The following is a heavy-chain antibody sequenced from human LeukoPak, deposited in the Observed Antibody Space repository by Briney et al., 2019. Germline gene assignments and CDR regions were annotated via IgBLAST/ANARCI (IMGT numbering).Heavy chain of an antibody. CDR2: ISAYNGNT. CDR1: GYTFTSYG. V-gene: IGHV1-18*01. J-gene: IGHJ4*02. Sequence: ASVKVYCKASGYTFTSYGISWVRQAPGQGLEWMGWISAYNGNTNYAQKLQGRVTMTTDTSTSTAYMELRSLRSDDTAVYYCARDRVYCSSTSCYNPLGYWGQGTLVTVSS. CDR3: ARDRVYCSSTSCYNPLGY. D-gene: IGHD2-2*02.